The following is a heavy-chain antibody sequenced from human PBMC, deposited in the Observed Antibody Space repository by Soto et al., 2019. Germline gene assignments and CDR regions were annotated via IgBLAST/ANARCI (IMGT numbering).Heavy chain of an antibody. CDR3: ARDRDGGTFDI. D-gene: IGHD3-16*01. V-gene: IGHV4-31*03. CDR2: IYYSGST. J-gene: IGHJ3*02. CDR1: GGSISSSGYY. Sequence: QVQLQESGPGLVKPSQTLSLTCTVSGGSISSSGYYWSWIRQHPGKGLEWIGYIYYSGSTYYNPSLKSRVTISVDTSKNHFSLKLSSVTAADTAVYYCARDRDGGTFDIWGQGTMVTVSS.